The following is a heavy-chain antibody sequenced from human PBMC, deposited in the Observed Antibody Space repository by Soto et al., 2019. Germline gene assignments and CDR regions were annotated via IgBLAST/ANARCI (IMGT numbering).Heavy chain of an antibody. CDR2: IYYSGST. CDR1: GGSISTSSSY. J-gene: IGHJ4*02. D-gene: IGHD3-10*02. CDR3: ARHVRPGTPSPFDY. V-gene: IGHV4-39*01. Sequence: PSETLSLTCTVSGGSISTSSSYWGWIRQPPGKGLEWIGNIYYSGSTYYNPSLKSRVTISVDTSKNQFSLKLSSVTAADTAVYYCARHVRPGTPSPFDYWGQGTLVTVSS.